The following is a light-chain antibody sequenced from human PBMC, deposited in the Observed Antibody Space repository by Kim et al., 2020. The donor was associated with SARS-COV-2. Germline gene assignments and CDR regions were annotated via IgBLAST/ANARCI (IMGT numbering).Light chain of an antibody. Sequence: GQSPTIACTGTSSDVGAYNYVSWHQHHPNQAPKLMIYDVSKRPSGVSDRFSGSKSGNTASLTISGLQAEDEADYFCSSYTSSDTLVFGAGTKLTVL. J-gene: IGLJ3*02. CDR1: SSDVGAYNY. CDR3: SSYTSSDTLV. V-gene: IGLV2-14*03. CDR2: DVS.